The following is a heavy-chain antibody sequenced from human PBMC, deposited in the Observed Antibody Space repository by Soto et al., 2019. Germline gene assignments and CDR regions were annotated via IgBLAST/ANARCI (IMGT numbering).Heavy chain of an antibody. CDR3: ARGPVTTGDFDY. CDR1: GGSISSYY. D-gene: IGHD4-4*01. V-gene: IGHV4-59*01. J-gene: IGHJ4*02. Sequence: ETLSLTCTVSGGSISSYYWSWIRQPPGKGLEWIGYIYYSGSTNYNPSLKSRVTISVDTSKNQFSLKLSSVTAADTAVYYCARGPVTTGDFDYWGQGTLVTVSS. CDR2: IYYSGST.